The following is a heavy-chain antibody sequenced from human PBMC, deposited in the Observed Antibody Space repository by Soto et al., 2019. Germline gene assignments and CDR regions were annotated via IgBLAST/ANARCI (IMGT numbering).Heavy chain of an antibody. CDR1: GGSISSYY. D-gene: IGHD3-10*01. V-gene: IGHV4-59*01. Sequence: SETLSLTCTVSGGSISSYYWSWIRQPPGKGLEWIGYIYYSGSTNYNPSLKSRVTISVDTSKDQFSLKLSSVTAADTAVYYCARDRTTMVRGVHTTKYGMDVWGQGTTVTVSS. J-gene: IGHJ6*02. CDR2: IYYSGST. CDR3: ARDRTTMVRGVHTTKYGMDV.